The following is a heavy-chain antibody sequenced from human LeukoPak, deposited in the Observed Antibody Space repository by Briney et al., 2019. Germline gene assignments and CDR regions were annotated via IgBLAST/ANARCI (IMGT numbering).Heavy chain of an antibody. D-gene: IGHD2-2*02. CDR2: IYTSGST. Sequence: NPSETLSLTCTVSGGSISSGSYYWSWIRQPAGKGLEWIGRIYTSGSTNYNPSLKSRVTISVDTSENQFSLKLSSVTAADTAVYYCASLVQGIVVVPAAIHYYYYYMDVWGKGTTVTVSS. V-gene: IGHV4-61*02. CDR3: ASLVQGIVVVPAAIHYYYYYMDV. J-gene: IGHJ6*03. CDR1: GGSISSGSYY.